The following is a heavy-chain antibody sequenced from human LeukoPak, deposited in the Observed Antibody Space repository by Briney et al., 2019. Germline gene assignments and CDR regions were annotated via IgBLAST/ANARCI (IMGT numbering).Heavy chain of an antibody. Sequence: GASVKVSCKASGYTFTGYYMHWVRQAPGQGLEWMGWISPNSGGTNYAQKFQGRVTMTRDTSISTAYMELSRLRSDDTAVYYCARDPGDSSGYRYWGQGTLVTVSS. CDR3: ARDPGDSSGYRY. CDR2: ISPNSGGT. CDR1: GYTFTGYY. J-gene: IGHJ4*02. D-gene: IGHD3-22*01. V-gene: IGHV1-2*02.